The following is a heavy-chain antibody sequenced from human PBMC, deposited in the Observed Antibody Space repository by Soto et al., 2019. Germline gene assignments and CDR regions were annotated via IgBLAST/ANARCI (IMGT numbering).Heavy chain of an antibody. Sequence: QSGGSLRLSCAASGFTFSSYAMNWVRHPPGKGLEWVSSISGSGAYTYYADSVQGRFTISRDNSKNTLNLQMNSLRAEDTAVYYCARDRHPYSTKYYFDYWGQGTLVTVSS. V-gene: IGHV3-23*01. CDR3: ARDRHPYSTKYYFDY. CDR1: GFTFSSYA. CDR2: ISGSGAYT. J-gene: IGHJ4*02. D-gene: IGHD2-2*01.